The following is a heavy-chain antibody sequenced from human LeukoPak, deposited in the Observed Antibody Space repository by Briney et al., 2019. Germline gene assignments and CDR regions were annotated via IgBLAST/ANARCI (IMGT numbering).Heavy chain of an antibody. D-gene: IGHD3-10*01. Sequence: GGSLRLSCAASGFIFNHAWMTWVRQAPGKGLEWVSAISGSGGSTYYTDSVKGRFTISRDNSKNTLYLQMNSLRAEDAAVYYCARGIIAQDYYYYYMDVWGKGTTVTISS. CDR2: ISGSGGST. CDR1: GFIFNHAW. CDR3: ARGIIAQDYYYYYMDV. V-gene: IGHV3-23*01. J-gene: IGHJ6*03.